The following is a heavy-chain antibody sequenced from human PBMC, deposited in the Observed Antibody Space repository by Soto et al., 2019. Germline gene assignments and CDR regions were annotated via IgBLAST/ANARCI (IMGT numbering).Heavy chain of an antibody. Sequence: SETLSLTCAVSSGSIDNVYWWSWIRQHPGKGLEWIGYIYYSGSTYYNPSLKSRVTISVDTSKNQFSLKLNSVTAADTAVYYCARDRGGYCGVDRYPLDFWGQGTTVTVSS. CDR2: IYYSGST. CDR3: ARDRGGYCGVDRYPLDF. CDR1: SGSIDNVYW. D-gene: IGHD2-21*02. V-gene: IGHV4-31*11. J-gene: IGHJ6*02.